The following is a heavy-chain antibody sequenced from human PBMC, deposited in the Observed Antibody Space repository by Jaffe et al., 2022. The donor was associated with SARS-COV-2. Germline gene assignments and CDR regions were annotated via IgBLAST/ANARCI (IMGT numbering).Heavy chain of an antibody. CDR1: GGSITNGGYS. CDR3: ARVGYAYGMDV. Sequence: QLQLQESGSGLVKPSQTLSLTCAVSGGSITNGGYSWNWIRQPPGKGLEWIGFMYHSGSTYYSPSLKSRITISLDRSKNQFSLKLSSVTAADTAVYYCARVGYAYGMDVWGQGTTVTVSS. CDR2: MYHSGST. J-gene: IGHJ6*02. D-gene: IGHD5-18*01. V-gene: IGHV4-30-2*01.